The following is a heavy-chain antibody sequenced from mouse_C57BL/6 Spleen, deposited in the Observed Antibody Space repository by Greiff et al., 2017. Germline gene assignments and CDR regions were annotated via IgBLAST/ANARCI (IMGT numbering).Heavy chain of an antibody. CDR2: IRSKSNNYAT. V-gene: IGHV10-1*01. CDR1: GFSFNTYA. CDR3: GRGLHYGRSDDYAMDY. Sequence: EVQLQESGGGLVQPKGSLKLSCAASGFSFNTYAMNWVRQAPGTGLEWVARIRSKSNNYATYYADSVKDRFTISRDDSESMLYLQMNNLKTEDTAMYYCGRGLHYGRSDDYAMDYWGQGTSVTVSS. J-gene: IGHJ4*01. D-gene: IGHD1-1*01.